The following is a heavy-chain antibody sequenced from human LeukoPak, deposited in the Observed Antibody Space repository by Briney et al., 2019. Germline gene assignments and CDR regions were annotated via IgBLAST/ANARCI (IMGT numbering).Heavy chain of an antibody. V-gene: IGHV3-21*01. D-gene: IGHD6-25*01. Sequence: GGFLRLSCAASGFTFSGYAMSWVRQAPGKGLEWVSSISSSSSYIYYADSVKGRFTISRDNAKNSLYLQMNSLRAEDTAVYYCARDQVFSSGWPLFFDYWGQGTLVTVSS. CDR2: ISSSSSYI. J-gene: IGHJ4*02. CDR1: GFTFSGYA. CDR3: ARDQVFSSGWPLFFDY.